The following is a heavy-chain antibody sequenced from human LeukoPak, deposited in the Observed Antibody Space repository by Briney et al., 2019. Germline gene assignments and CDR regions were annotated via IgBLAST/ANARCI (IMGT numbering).Heavy chain of an antibody. CDR1: GFTFSSYS. J-gene: IGHJ6*03. Sequence: TGGSLRLSCAASGFTFSSYSMNWVRQAPGKGLEWVSSISSSSSYIYYADSVKGRFTISRDNAKNSLYLQMNSLRAEDTAVYYCARDRCSGGRCYSLSVGYMDVWGKGTTVTVSS. CDR3: ARDRCSGGRCYSLSVGYMDV. D-gene: IGHD2-15*01. V-gene: IGHV3-21*01. CDR2: ISSSSSYI.